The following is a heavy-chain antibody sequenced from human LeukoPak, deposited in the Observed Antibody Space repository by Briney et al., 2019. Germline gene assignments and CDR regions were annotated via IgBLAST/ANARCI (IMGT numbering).Heavy chain of an antibody. CDR2: IDPSDSYT. J-gene: IGHJ4*02. Sequence: GESLKISCTGSGYSFTSYWISWVRQMPGKGLEWMGRIDPSDSYTNYSPSFQGHVTISADKSISTAYLQWSSLKASDTAMYYCARGDYGSEYYFDYWGEGTLVTVSS. D-gene: IGHD3-10*01. CDR3: ARGDYGSEYYFDY. V-gene: IGHV5-10-1*01. CDR1: GYSFTSYW.